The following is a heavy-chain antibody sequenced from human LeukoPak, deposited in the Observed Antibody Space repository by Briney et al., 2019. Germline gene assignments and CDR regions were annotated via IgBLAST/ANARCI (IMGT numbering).Heavy chain of an antibody. CDR3: ARSVGGVATITVVFDY. Sequence: SETPSLTCAVYGGSFSGYNWSWIRHPPREGLEWIGEINHSGSTTYNPSLTSRVTISVDTSKNQFSLTVSAVTAADTAVYYCARSVGGVATITVVFDYWGQGTPVTVSS. CDR1: GGSFSGYN. V-gene: IGHV4-34*01. D-gene: IGHD5-12*01. J-gene: IGHJ4*02. CDR2: INHSGST.